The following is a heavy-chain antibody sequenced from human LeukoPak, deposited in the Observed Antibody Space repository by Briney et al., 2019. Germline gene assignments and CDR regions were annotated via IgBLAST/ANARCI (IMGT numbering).Heavy chain of an antibody. Sequence: GGSLRLSCAASGFTFSSYAMSWVRQAPWKGLEWVSAISGSGGSTYYADSVKGRFTISRDNSKNTLYLQMNSLRAEDTAVYYCASLHYGPDFDYWGQGTLVTVSS. J-gene: IGHJ4*02. D-gene: IGHD4-17*01. CDR1: GFTFSSYA. V-gene: IGHV3-23*01. CDR2: ISGSGGST. CDR3: ASLHYGPDFDY.